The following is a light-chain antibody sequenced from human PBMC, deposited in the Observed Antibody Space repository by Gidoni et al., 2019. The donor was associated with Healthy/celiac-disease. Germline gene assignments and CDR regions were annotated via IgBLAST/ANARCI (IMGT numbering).Light chain of an antibody. CDR3: MQALQTHLFT. Sequence: DIVMTQSPLSLPVTPGEPASIACRSSQSLLHSNGYNYLDWYLQKPGQSPHLLIYLGSNRASGVPDRFSGSGSGTDFTLKISRVEAEDVGVYYCMQALQTHLFTFGPGTKVDIK. J-gene: IGKJ3*01. V-gene: IGKV2-28*01. CDR2: LGS. CDR1: QSLLHSNGYNY.